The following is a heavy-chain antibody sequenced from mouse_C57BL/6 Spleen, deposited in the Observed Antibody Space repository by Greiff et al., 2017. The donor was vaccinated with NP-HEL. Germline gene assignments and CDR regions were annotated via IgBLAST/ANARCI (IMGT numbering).Heavy chain of an antibody. D-gene: IGHD1-1*01. CDR3: ARYYGSSPHYFAY. V-gene: IGHV1-64*01. Sequence: VQLQQPGAELVKPGASVKLSCKASGYTFTSYWMHWVKQRPGQGLEWIGMIHPNSGSTNYNEKFKSKATLTVDKSSSTAYMQLNSLTSEDSAVYDCARYYGSSPHYFAYWGQGTTLTVSS. J-gene: IGHJ2*01. CDR2: IHPNSGST. CDR1: GYTFTSYW.